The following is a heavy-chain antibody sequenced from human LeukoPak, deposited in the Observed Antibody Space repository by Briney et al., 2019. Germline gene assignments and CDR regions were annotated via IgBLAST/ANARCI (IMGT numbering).Heavy chain of an antibody. Sequence: PSETLSLTCTVSGGSISSGDYYWSWIRQPPGKGLEWIGYIYYSGSTYYNPSPKSRVTISVDTSKNQFSLKLSSVTAADTAVYYCARGRRPEPDETRSRKYYYPSYYFDYWGQGTLVTVSS. CDR1: GGSISSGDYY. CDR2: IYYSGST. D-gene: IGHD3-10*01. J-gene: IGHJ4*02. CDR3: ARGRRPEPDETRSRKYYYPSYYFDY. V-gene: IGHV4-30-4*02.